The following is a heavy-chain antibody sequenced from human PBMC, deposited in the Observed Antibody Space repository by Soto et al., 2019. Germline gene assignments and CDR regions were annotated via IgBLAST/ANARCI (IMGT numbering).Heavy chain of an antibody. D-gene: IGHD3-16*01. V-gene: IGHV4-61*01. J-gene: IGHJ4*02. Sequence: PSETLSLTCSVSGGSVSDKTYYWSWIRQPPGKRLEWIGYVSYSGTTNYNPSLKSRVTISVDLSKNRFSLRVSSVTTADTGRLCCAETTVFSYTLPAGYFFDYWGQGTLVTVSS. CDR3: AETTVFSYTLPAGYFFDY. CDR2: VSYSGTT. CDR1: GGSVSDKTYY.